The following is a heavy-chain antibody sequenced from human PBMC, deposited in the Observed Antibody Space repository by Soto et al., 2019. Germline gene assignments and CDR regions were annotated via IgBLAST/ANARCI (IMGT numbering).Heavy chain of an antibody. D-gene: IGHD4-17*01. CDR1: GYTFTSYY. V-gene: IGHV1-46*03. J-gene: IGHJ4*02. CDR3: ASGATVTTLFDY. Sequence: ASVKVSCKASGYTFTSYYMHWVRQAPGQGLERMGIINPSGGSTSYAQKFQGRVTMTRDTSTSTVYMELSSLRSEDTAVYYCASGATVTTLFDYWGQGTLVTVSS. CDR2: INPSGGST.